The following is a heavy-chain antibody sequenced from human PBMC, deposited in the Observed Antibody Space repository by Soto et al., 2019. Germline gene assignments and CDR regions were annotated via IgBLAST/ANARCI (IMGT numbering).Heavy chain of an antibody. D-gene: IGHD4-17*01. J-gene: IGHJ3*02. CDR2: ISGSGGST. Sequence: GGSLRLSCAASGFTFSSYAMSWVRQAPGKGLEWVSAISGSGGSTYYADSVKGRFTISRDNSKNTLYLQMNSLRAEDTAVYYCAKVAVDYGVPNDAFDIWGQGTMVTVSS. V-gene: IGHV3-23*01. CDR1: GFTFSSYA. CDR3: AKVAVDYGVPNDAFDI.